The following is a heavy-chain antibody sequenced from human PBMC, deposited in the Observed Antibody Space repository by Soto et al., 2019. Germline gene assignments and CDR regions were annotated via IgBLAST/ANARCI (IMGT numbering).Heavy chain of an antibody. V-gene: IGHV4-31*02. CDR3: ARGGVITIFGVVSGNWFDP. D-gene: IGHD3-3*01. J-gene: IGHJ5*02. CDR1: GGYY. Sequence: GGYYWSWIRQHPGKGLEWIGYIYYSGSTYYNPSLKSRVTISVDTSKNQFSLKLSSVTAADTAVYYCARGGVITIFGVVSGNWFDPWGQGTLVTVSS. CDR2: IYYSGST.